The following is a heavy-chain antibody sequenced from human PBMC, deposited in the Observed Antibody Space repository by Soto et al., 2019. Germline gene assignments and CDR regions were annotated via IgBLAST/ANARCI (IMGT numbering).Heavy chain of an antibody. V-gene: IGHV4-39*07. CDR3: ARRNSSGWYLYAFDI. D-gene: IGHD6-19*01. Sequence: PSETLSLTCTVSGGSISSSSYFWGWIRQPPGKGLEWIGSIYYSGSTNYNPSLKSRVTISVDTSKNQFSLKLSSVTAADTAVYYCARRNSSGWYLYAFDIWGQGTMVTVSS. CDR2: IYYSGST. J-gene: IGHJ3*02. CDR1: GGSISSSSYF.